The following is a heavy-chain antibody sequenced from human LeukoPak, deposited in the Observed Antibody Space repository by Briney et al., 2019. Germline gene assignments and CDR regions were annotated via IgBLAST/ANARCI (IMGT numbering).Heavy chain of an antibody. CDR3: ARGDYYDSSGYYSLDAFDI. Sequence: SETLSLTCTVSGGSISSSSYYWGWIRQPPGKGLEWIGSIYYSGSTYYNPSLKSRVTISVDTSKNQFSLKLSSVTAADTAVYYCARGDYYDSSGYYSLDAFDIWGQGTMVTVSS. D-gene: IGHD3-22*01. J-gene: IGHJ3*02. CDR2: IYYSGST. CDR1: GGSISSSSYY. V-gene: IGHV4-39*07.